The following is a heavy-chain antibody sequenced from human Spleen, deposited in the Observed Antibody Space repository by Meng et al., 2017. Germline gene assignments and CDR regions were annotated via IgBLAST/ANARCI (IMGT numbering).Heavy chain of an antibody. Sequence: GESLKISCAASGFTFSGHWMHWVRQAPGKGLVWVSRINTDGSTTTYADSVKGRFTISRDNAKNTLYLQMNSLRAEDTAVYYCARARYSSNWYFDLWGRGTLVTVSS. CDR1: GFTFSGHW. J-gene: IGHJ2*01. CDR2: INTDGSTT. V-gene: IGHV3-74*01. D-gene: IGHD6-13*01. CDR3: ARARYSSNWYFDL.